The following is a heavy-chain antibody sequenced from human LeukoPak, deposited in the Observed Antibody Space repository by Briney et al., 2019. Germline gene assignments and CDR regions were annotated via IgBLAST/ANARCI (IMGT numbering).Heavy chain of an antibody. CDR3: AKDRRGGYFGSGSNFDY. CDR1: GFTFDDYA. Sequence: GGSLRLPCAASGFTFDDYAMYWVRQAPGKGLEWVSGISWNSGSIGYADSVKGRFTISRDNAKNSLYLQMDSLRAEDMALYYCAKDRRGGYFGSGSNFDYWGQGTLVTVSS. V-gene: IGHV3-9*03. CDR2: ISWNSGSI. D-gene: IGHD3-10*01. J-gene: IGHJ4*02.